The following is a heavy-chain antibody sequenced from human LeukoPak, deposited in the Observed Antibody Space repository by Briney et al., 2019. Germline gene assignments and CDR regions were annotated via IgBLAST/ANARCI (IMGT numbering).Heavy chain of an antibody. D-gene: IGHD6-19*01. Sequence: PSETLSLTCTVSGGSISNYYWSWIRQPPGKGLEWIGYIYYSGSTNYNPSLKSRVTISVDTSKNQFSLQLNSVTPEDTAVYYCARELSSELPFDYWGQGTLVTVSS. CDR2: IYYSGST. CDR1: GGSISNYY. J-gene: IGHJ4*02. CDR3: ARELSSELPFDY. V-gene: IGHV4-59*12.